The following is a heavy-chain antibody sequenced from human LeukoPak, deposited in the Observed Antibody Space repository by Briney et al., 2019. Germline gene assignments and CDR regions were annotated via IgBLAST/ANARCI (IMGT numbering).Heavy chain of an antibody. CDR1: GFTFSSNA. V-gene: IGHV3-21*01. D-gene: IGHD2-2*01. CDR2: ISSSSSYI. CDR3: ARDLGTIPAAPLPDAFDI. Sequence: PGGSLRLSCAASGFTFSSNAMSWVRQAPGKGLEWVSSISSSSSYIYYADSVKGRFTISRDNAKNSLYLQMNSLRAEDTAVYYCARDLGTIPAAPLPDAFDIWGQGTMVTVSS. J-gene: IGHJ3*02.